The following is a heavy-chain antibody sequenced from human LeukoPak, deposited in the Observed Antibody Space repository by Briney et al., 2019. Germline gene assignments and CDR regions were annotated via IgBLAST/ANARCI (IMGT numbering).Heavy chain of an antibody. Sequence: PGRSLRPSCAASGFTFSTYAMHWVRQAPGKGLEWVAVISYDGGNKYYADSVKGRFTISRDNSKNTLYLQMNSLRAEDTAVYYCARGVGYDILTGYYISWGQGTLVTVSS. CDR3: ARGVGYDILTGYYIS. J-gene: IGHJ4*02. CDR2: ISYDGGNK. V-gene: IGHV3-30*04. CDR1: GFTFSTYA. D-gene: IGHD3-9*01.